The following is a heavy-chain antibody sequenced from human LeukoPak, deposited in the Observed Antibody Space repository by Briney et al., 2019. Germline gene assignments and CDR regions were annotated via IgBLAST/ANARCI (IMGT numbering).Heavy chain of an antibody. J-gene: IGHJ5*02. V-gene: IGHV4-61*02. Sequence: TLSLTCTVSGGSISSGSYYWNWIRQPAGKGLEWIGRFYTSGSTNYNPSLKSRVTMSVDTSQNQLSLKLSSVTAADTAVYYCTRSTGGDFWSGHGGRFDPWGQGTLVTVSS. CDR2: FYTSGST. CDR1: GGSISSGSYY. D-gene: IGHD3-3*01. CDR3: TRSTGGDFWSGHGGRFDP.